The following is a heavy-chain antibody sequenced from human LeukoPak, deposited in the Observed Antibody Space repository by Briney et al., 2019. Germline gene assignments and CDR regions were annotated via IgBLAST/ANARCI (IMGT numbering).Heavy chain of an antibody. CDR2: IYSGGST. Sequence: ETLSLTCTVSGGSVSSGSYYWSWVRQAPGKGLEWVSVIYSGGSTYYADSVKGRFTISRDNSKNTLYLQMNSLRAEDTAVYYCASTSGSYYVNYGMDVWGQGTTVTVSS. D-gene: IGHD1-26*01. J-gene: IGHJ6*02. CDR1: GGSVSSGSYY. CDR3: ASTSGSYYVNYGMDV. V-gene: IGHV3-53*01.